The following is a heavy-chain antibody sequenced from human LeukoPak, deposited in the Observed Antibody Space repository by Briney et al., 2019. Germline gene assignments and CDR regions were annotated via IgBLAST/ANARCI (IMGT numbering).Heavy chain of an antibody. V-gene: IGHV4-34*01. CDR3: ARGKTYYDSSGPWSY. CDR1: GGSFSGYY. Sequence: PSETLSLTCAVYGGSFSGYYWSWIRQPPGKGLEWIGEINHSGSTNYNPSLKSRITIPVDTSKNQFSLKLSSVTAADTAVYYCARGKTYYDSSGPWSYWGQGTLVTVSS. D-gene: IGHD3-22*01. J-gene: IGHJ4*02. CDR2: INHSGST.